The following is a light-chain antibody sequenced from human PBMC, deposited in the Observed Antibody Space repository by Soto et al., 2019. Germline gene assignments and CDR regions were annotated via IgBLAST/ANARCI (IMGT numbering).Light chain of an antibody. CDR3: QQYKSYFRT. CDR1: QTISSW. Sequence: VQVTQSRSTVSGSIGDRVTITCRASQTISSWLAWYQQKPGKAPKLLIYQASSLQSGVPSRFSGSGSETEFTLTISSLLPDDFATYFCQQYKSYFRTFGQGTKVDI. CDR2: QAS. J-gene: IGKJ1*01. V-gene: IGKV1-5*03.